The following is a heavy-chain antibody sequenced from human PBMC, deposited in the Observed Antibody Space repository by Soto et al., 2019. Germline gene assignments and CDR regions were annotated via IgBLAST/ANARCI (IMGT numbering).Heavy chain of an antibody. D-gene: IGHD4-4*01. CDR2: VIPIFGTA. J-gene: IGHJ6*02. CDR1: GGTFSSYA. Sequence: ASVKVSCKASGGTFSSYAISWVRQAPGQGLEWMGGVIPIFGTANYAQKFQGRVTITADESTSTAYMELSSLRSEDTAVYYCARIYSNYYYGMDVWGQGTTVTVSS. V-gene: IGHV1-69*13. CDR3: ARIYSNYYYGMDV.